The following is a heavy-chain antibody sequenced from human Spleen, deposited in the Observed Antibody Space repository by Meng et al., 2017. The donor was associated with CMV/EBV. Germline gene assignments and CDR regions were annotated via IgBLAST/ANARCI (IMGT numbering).Heavy chain of an antibody. CDR2: INHSGSN. J-gene: IGHJ4*02. Sequence: QRWGPGLLNPAATQPPPVPCLGGSFSSYYWSWIRQPPGKGLEWIGEINHSGSNNYNPSLKSRVTISVDTSKNQFSLKLSSVTAADTAVYYCARGHSGYDYYFDYWGQGTLVTVSS. CDR1: GGSFSSYY. CDR3: ARGHSGYDYYFDY. D-gene: IGHD5-12*01. V-gene: IGHV4-34*01.